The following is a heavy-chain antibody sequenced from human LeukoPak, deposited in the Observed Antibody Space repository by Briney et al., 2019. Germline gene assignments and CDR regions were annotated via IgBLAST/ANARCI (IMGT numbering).Heavy chain of an antibody. CDR2: ISWNSGSI. CDR1: GLTFDDYA. J-gene: IGHJ4*02. CDR3: AKDSSSWLEYHFEQ. D-gene: IGHD6-13*01. V-gene: IGHV3-9*03. Sequence: GGSLRLSCAASGLTFDDYAMHWVRQAAGKGLEWVPGISWNSGSIGYADSVKGRFTISRDNAKNSLYLQMNSLRAEDMALYYCAKDSSSWLEYHFEQGAQETLVPVSS.